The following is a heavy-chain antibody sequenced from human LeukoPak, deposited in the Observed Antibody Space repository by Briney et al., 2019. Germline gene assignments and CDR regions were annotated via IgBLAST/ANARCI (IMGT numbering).Heavy chain of an antibody. Sequence: ASVKVSCKASGYTLTGYYMHWVRQAPGQGLEWMGWINPNSGGTNYAQKFQGRVTMTRDTSISTAYMELSRLRSDDTAVYYCARDSGEGYDYVWGSYHYNWFDPWGQGTLVTVSS. CDR1: GYTLTGYY. J-gene: IGHJ5*02. CDR2: INPNSGGT. CDR3: ARDSGEGYDYVWGSYHYNWFDP. D-gene: IGHD3-16*02. V-gene: IGHV1-2*02.